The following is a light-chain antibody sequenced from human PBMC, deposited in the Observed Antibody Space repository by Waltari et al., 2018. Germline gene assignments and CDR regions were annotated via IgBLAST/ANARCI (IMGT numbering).Light chain of an antibody. CDR2: DVA. Sequence: QSALTQPASVSGSPGQSITISCTGTIYDVGGYIYVSWYQQHPGKAPQLLIYDVAPRPSWVADRCAAAKSGNTASLTISGLQAEDEADYYCCSHRSGNTLGVFGGGTKLTVL. V-gene: IGLV2-14*03. CDR1: IYDVGGYIY. CDR3: CSHRSGNTLGV. J-gene: IGLJ2*01.